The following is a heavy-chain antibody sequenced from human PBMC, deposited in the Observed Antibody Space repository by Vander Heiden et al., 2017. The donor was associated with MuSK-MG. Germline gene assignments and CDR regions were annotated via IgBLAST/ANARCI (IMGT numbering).Heavy chain of an antibody. V-gene: IGHV4-4*07. CDR2: ICTSGST. D-gene: IGHD2-15*01. CDR1: GGSISSYY. Sequence: QVQLQESGPGLVKPSETLSLTCTVSGGSISSYYWSWIRQPAGKGLEWIGRICTSGSTNYNPSLKSRVTMSVDTSKNQFSLKLSSVTAADTAVYYCARTPAAGYCSGGSCHDWYFDLWGRGTLVTVSS. CDR3: ARTPAAGYCSGGSCHDWYFDL. J-gene: IGHJ2*01.